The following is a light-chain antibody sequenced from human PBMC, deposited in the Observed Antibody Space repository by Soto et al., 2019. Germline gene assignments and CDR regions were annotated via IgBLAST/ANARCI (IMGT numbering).Light chain of an antibody. Sequence: DIQMTQSPSSLSASVGDRVTITCRASQSISSYLNWYQQKPGKAPKLLIYAASSLQSGVPSRFSGSGSGTAFTLTISRLQPEDFATYYCQQSYSTPTFGGGTKVEIK. CDR3: QQSYSTPT. CDR1: QSISSY. J-gene: IGKJ4*01. CDR2: AAS. V-gene: IGKV1-39*01.